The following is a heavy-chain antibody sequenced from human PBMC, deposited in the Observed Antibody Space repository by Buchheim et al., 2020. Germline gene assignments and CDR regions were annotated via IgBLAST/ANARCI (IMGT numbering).Heavy chain of an antibody. V-gene: IGHV3-30*18. CDR2: ISYDGSNK. D-gene: IGHD6-19*01. CDR3: AKDSQWLKPEYFDC. Sequence: QVQLVESGGGVVQPGRSLRLSCAASGFTFSDFGMQWVRQAPGKGLEWVAVISYDGSNKYYADSVRGRFTISRDNSENTLCLQMNSLRAEDTAVYYCAKDSQWLKPEYFDCWGQGTL. CDR1: GFTFSDFG. J-gene: IGHJ4*02.